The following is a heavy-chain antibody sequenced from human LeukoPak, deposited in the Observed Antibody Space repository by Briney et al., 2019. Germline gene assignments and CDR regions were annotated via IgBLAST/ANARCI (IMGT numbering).Heavy chain of an antibody. V-gene: IGHV3-74*01. Sequence: GGSLRLSCAASGFTFSSYWMHWVRQVPGKGLVWVSHINRDGSRTSYADSVKGRFTISRDNAKNTLFLQMNSLRAEDTAVYYCARVEYYYGSGNYSDAFDIWGQGTMVTVS. J-gene: IGHJ3*02. CDR1: GFTFSSYW. D-gene: IGHD3-10*01. CDR3: ARVEYYYGSGNYSDAFDI. CDR2: INRDGSRT.